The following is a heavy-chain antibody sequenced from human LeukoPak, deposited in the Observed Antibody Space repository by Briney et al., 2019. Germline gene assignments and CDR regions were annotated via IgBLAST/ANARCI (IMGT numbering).Heavy chain of an antibody. V-gene: IGHV1-18*01. CDR2: ISAYNGNT. D-gene: IGHD3-22*01. Sequence: GASVKVSCKASGYTFTSYGISWVRQAPGQGLEWMGWISAYNGNTNYAQKLQGRVTMTTDTSTSTAYMELRSLRSDDTAVYYCARDRRVVVITTGYYFDYWGQGTLVTVSS. J-gene: IGHJ4*02. CDR1: GYTFTSYG. CDR3: ARDRRVVVITTGYYFDY.